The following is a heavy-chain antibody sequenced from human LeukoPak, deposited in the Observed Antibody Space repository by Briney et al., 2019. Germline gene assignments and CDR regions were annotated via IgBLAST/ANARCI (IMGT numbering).Heavy chain of an antibody. J-gene: IGHJ5*02. CDR1: GGTFNTDV. V-gene: IGHV1-69*05. D-gene: IGHD6-13*01. Sequence: ASVKVSCKASGGTFNTDVFTWVRQAPGQGFEWMGGINPIFGTAIFAQKLQGRVTVTTDESTSTVHMELRGLRSEDTAIYYCARVRGAAVPRWFDPWGQGTLVTVSS. CDR2: INPIFGTA. CDR3: ARVRGAAVPRWFDP.